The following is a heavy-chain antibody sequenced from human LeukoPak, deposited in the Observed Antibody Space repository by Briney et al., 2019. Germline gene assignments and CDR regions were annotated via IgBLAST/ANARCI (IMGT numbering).Heavy chain of an antibody. CDR1: GFTFSSYA. V-gene: IGHV3-30-3*01. CDR2: ISYDGSNK. D-gene: IGHD1-1*01. CDR3: ARDFSPWGVYNWNDPHYDAFDI. J-gene: IGHJ3*02. Sequence: PGGSLRLSCAASGFTFSSYAMHWVRQAPSKGLEWVAVISYDGSNKYYADSVKGRFTISRDNSKNTLYLQMNSVRAEDTAVYYCARDFSPWGVYNWNDPHYDAFDIWGQGTMVTVSS.